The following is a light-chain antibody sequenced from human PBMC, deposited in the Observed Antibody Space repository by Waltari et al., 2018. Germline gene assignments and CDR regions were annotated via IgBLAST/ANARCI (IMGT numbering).Light chain of an antibody. V-gene: IGLV8-61*01. CDR3: VLYMGSVIPV. J-gene: IGLJ2*01. CDR1: SGSVSTSYY. CDR2: STH. Sequence: QTVVTQEPSFSVSPGGTVTLTCGLSSGSVSTSYYPSWYQQTPGQAPRTRTYSTHTRFSGVPDRFSGSILGNKAARTITGAQADDESYYYCVLYMGSVIPVFGGGTKLTVL.